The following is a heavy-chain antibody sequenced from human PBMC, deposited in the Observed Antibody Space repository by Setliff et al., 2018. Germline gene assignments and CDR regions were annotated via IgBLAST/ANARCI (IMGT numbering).Heavy chain of an antibody. Sequence: SETLSLTCNVSGVSISSYYWSWIRQPPGKGLESIGYIQKSGSANYNPSLMSRVTISVDTSRNQFSLKLRSVTAADTAVYYCARLSWDGLRYYGLDVWGQGTTVTVSS. CDR2: IQKSGSA. CDR1: GVSISSYY. D-gene: IGHD3-10*01. CDR3: ARLSWDGLRYYGLDV. V-gene: IGHV4-59*01. J-gene: IGHJ6*02.